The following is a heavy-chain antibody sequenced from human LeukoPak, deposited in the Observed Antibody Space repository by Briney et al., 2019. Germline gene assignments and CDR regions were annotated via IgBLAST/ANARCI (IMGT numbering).Heavy chain of an antibody. Sequence: PGGSLRLSCAASGFAFSSYGMHWVRQAPGKRLEWVAFIRYDGSNQYYAGSVKGRFTISRDSSKNTLYLQMNSLRGDDTAVYYCAKDMGYNTGWTRFDYWGQGTLVTVSS. J-gene: IGHJ4*02. D-gene: IGHD6-19*01. CDR2: IRYDGSNQ. CDR3: AKDMGYNTGWTRFDY. V-gene: IGHV3-30*02. CDR1: GFAFSSYG.